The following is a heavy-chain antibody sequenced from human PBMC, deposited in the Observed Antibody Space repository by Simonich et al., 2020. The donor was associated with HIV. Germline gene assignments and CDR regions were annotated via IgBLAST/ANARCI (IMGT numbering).Heavy chain of an antibody. J-gene: IGHJ3*02. CDR3: ARGDYYNIFTAYAFDI. Sequence: QVQLQQWGAGLLKPSETLSFTCAVYGGSFSGYYWSWIRQPPGKGLELIGEINHSRSTNYNPSLKSRVTVSVDTSKNQFALKLSSVTAADTALYYCARGDYYNIFTAYAFDIWGQGTMVTVSS. V-gene: IGHV4-34*01. CDR1: GGSFSGYY. D-gene: IGHD3-9*01. CDR2: INHSRST.